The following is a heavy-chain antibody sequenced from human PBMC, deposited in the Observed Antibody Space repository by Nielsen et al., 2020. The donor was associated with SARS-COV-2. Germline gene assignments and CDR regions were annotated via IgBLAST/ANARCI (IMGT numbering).Heavy chain of an antibody. D-gene: IGHD3-22*01. CDR2: INHSGDT. CDR3: AGGFYDSRGYNLVY. V-gene: IGHV4-34*08. Sequence: ESLKISCVASGFTFSRYGMHWIRQPPGKGLEWIGEINHSGDTNNNPSLRSRITVSRDTSKNQFSLRLSSVTAADTAVYYCAGGFYDSRGYNLVYWGQGTLVTVSS. CDR1: GFTFSRYG. J-gene: IGHJ4*02.